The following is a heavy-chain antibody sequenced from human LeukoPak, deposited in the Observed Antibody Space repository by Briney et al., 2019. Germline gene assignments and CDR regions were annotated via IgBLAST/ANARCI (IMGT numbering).Heavy chain of an antibody. CDR1: GDSVSSNSAA. V-gene: IGHV6-1*01. D-gene: IGHD3-10*01. CDR2: TYYRSKWFY. CDR3: TRDSGLGNDAFDV. Sequence: SQTLSLTCAISGDSVSSNSAAWDWIRQSSSRGLEWLGRTYYRSKWFYDYAVSVKSRITINPDTSKNQFSLLLNSVTPEDTAVYYCTRDSGLGNDAFDVWGQGTMVTVSS. J-gene: IGHJ3*01.